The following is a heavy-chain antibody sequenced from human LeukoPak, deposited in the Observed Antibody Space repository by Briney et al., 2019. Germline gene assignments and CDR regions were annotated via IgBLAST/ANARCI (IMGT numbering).Heavy chain of an antibody. CDR2: ISWNSGSI. J-gene: IGHJ4*02. CDR3: AKDAPRSSGWFFFDY. V-gene: IGHV3-9*01. D-gene: IGHD6-19*01. CDR1: GFTFDDYA. Sequence: PGRSLRLSCAASGFTFDDYAMHWVRQAPGKGLEWVSGISWNSGSIGYADSVEGRFTISRDDSKNTLYLQVNSLRVEDTAVYYCAKDAPRSSGWFFFDYWGQGILVTVSS.